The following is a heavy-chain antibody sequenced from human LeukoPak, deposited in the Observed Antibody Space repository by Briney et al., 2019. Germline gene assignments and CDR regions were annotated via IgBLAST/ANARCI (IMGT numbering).Heavy chain of an antibody. Sequence: SETLSLTCSVSGASISTYYWTWIRQPAGKGLEWVGRMFSSGSRSYNPSLKSRVTMSVDTSNNQFSLKLSSVTAADTAVYYCARSRGYYDSSGYYHFDYWGQGTLVTVSS. J-gene: IGHJ4*02. CDR3: ARSRGYYDSSGYYHFDY. V-gene: IGHV4-4*07. D-gene: IGHD3-22*01. CDR1: GASISTYY. CDR2: MFSSGSR.